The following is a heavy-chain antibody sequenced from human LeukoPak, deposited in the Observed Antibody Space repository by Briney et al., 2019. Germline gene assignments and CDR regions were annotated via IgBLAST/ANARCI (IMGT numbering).Heavy chain of an antibody. CDR1: GFTFSSYG. CDR2: ISYDGSNK. V-gene: IGHV3-30*18. D-gene: IGHD6-19*01. J-gene: IGHJ4*02. CDR3: AKDSSGRNDYYFDY. Sequence: GGSLRLSCAASGFTFSSYGMHWVRQAPGKGLEWVAVISYDGSNKYYADSVKGRFTISRDNSKNTPYLQMNSLRAEDTAVYYCAKDSSGRNDYYFDYWGQGTLVTVSS.